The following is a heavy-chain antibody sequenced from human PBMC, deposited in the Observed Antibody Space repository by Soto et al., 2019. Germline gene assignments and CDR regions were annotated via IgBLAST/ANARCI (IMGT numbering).Heavy chain of an antibody. D-gene: IGHD2-15*01. CDR2: IKSKTDGGTT. V-gene: IGHV3-15*07. CDR3: TTGNIVPEPPYYYYVMDV. Sequence: GGSLRLSCAASGFTFSNAWMNWVRQAPGKGLEWVGRIKSKTDGGTTDYATPVKGRFTISRDDSENTLYLQMNSLKTEDTAVYYCTTGNIVPEPPYYYYVMDVWGQGTTVTVSS. CDR1: GFTFSNAW. J-gene: IGHJ6*02.